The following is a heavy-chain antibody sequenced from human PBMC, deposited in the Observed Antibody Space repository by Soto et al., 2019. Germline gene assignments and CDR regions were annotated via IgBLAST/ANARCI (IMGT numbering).Heavy chain of an antibody. D-gene: IGHD2-8*01. CDR1: GFTFDDYG. Sequence: GGSLRLSCAASGFTFDDYGMSWVRQAPGKGLEWVSGINWNGGSTGYADSVKGRFTISRDNAKNSLYLQMNSLRAEDTALYHCARWVACTNGVCYNWFDPWGQGTLVTVSS. CDR2: INWNGGST. CDR3: ARWVACTNGVCYNWFDP. V-gene: IGHV3-20*01. J-gene: IGHJ5*02.